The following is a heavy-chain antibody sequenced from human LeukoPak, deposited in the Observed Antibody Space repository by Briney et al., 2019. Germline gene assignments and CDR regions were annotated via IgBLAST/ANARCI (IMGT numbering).Heavy chain of an antibody. D-gene: IGHD3-9*01. CDR2: ISSSSSYI. J-gene: IGHJ4*02. CDR1: GFTFSSYS. Sequence: GGSLRLSCAASGFTFSSYSMNWVRKAPGKGLEWVSSISSSSSYIYYADSVKGRFTISRDNAKNSLYLQMNSLRAEDTAVYYCARVLRYFDWLLDYWGQGTLVTVSS. V-gene: IGHV3-21*01. CDR3: ARVLRYFDWLLDY.